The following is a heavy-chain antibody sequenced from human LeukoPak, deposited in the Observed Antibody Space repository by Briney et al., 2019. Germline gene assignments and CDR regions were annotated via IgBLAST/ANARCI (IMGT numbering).Heavy chain of an antibody. CDR2: IKEDGSQK. D-gene: IGHD6-13*01. CDR1: GFTFDNYW. Sequence: SGGSLRLSCAASGFTFDNYWMTWVRQAPGKGLEWVGMIKEDGSQKYYVDSVKGRFTISRDNAMNSLYLQMNSLRAEDTAIYYCARSLPYGTTWYGRSDFWGQGTLVTVSS. CDR3: ARSLPYGTTWYGRSDF. V-gene: IGHV3-7*03. J-gene: IGHJ4*02.